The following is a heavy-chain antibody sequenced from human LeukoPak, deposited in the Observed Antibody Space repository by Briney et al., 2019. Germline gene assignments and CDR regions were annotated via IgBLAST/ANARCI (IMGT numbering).Heavy chain of an antibody. Sequence: TGGSLRLSCAASGFTFSGSAMHWVRQASGKGLEWVGHIRREANTYATTYAASLKGRFTISRDDSKNTAYLQMNSLKTEDTAVYYCTRQLGELLSGTPYYYYLDVWGKGTTVTISS. CDR3: TRQLGELLSGTPYYYYLDV. J-gene: IGHJ6*03. V-gene: IGHV3-73*01. CDR1: GFTFSGSA. CDR2: IRREANTYAT. D-gene: IGHD3-10*01.